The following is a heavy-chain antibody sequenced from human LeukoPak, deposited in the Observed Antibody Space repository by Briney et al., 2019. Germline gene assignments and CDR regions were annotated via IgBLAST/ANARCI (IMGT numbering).Heavy chain of an antibody. D-gene: IGHD3-10*01. J-gene: IGHJ4*02. CDR3: ARGLGNGSGSYFRKYRTPPKFDY. CDR1: VGSFSGDY. Sequence: SGTLSLTCALYVGSFSGDYGSCIRQPPGKGLEWSGEINHRGSTNYNPSLKSRVTISVDTSKNQFALKLSSVTAADTAVYYCARGLGNGSGSYFRKYRTPPKFDYWGQGTLVTVSS. V-gene: IGHV4-34*01. CDR2: INHRGST.